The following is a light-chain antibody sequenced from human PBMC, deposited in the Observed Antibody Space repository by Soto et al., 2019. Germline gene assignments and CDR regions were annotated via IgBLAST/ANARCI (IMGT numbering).Light chain of an antibody. CDR1: QSVSSN. CDR3: QQYIKWPIT. Sequence: EIVMTQSPGTLSVSPGERATLSCRSSQSVSSNLAWYQQKPGQAPRLLISDASTRATGIPARFSGSGSGTEFTLTVSSLQSEDFAVYYCQQYIKWPITFGGGTKVDIK. J-gene: IGKJ4*01. V-gene: IGKV3-15*01. CDR2: DAS.